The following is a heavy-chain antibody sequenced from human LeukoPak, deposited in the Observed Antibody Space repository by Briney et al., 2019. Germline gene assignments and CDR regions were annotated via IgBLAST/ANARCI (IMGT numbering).Heavy chain of an antibody. CDR1: GYTLTELS. V-gene: IGHV1-24*01. J-gene: IGHJ5*02. CDR2: FDPEDGET. D-gene: IGHD3-22*01. CDR3: ATGVPYDSQYYWFDP. Sequence: ASVKVSCKVSGYTLTELSMHWVRQAPGKGLEWMGGFDPEDGETIYAQNFQGRVTMTEDTSTDTAYMELSSLRSEDTAVYYCATGVPYDSQYYWFDPWGQGTLVTVSS.